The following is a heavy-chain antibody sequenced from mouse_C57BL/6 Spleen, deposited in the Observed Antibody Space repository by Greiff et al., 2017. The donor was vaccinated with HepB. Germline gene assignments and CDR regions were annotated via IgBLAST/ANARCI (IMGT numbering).Heavy chain of an antibody. CDR3: ARIGSYGSSYDWYFDV. J-gene: IGHJ1*03. CDR1: GFSLSTFGMG. V-gene: IGHV8-8*01. Sequence: QVTLKESGPGILQPSQTLSLTCSFSGFSLSTFGMGVGWIRQPSGKGLEWLAHIWWDDDKYYNPALKSRLTITKDTSKNQVFLKIANVDTAYTATYYCARIGSYGSSYDWYFDVWGTGTTVTVAS. CDR2: IWWDDDK. D-gene: IGHD1-1*01.